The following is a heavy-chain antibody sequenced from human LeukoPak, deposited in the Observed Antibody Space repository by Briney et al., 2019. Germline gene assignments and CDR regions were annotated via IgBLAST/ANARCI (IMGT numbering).Heavy chain of an antibody. CDR2: IYSGGST. J-gene: IGHJ4*02. D-gene: IGHD3-22*01. V-gene: IGHV4-39*01. Sequence: SETLSLTCTVSGGSIISSNYYWGWIRQPPGKGLEWIGSIYSGGSTYHNPPLKSRVTISVDTSKNHVSLKLSSVTAADTAVYYCARHGVTSSGYYWDWGQGTLVTVSS. CDR1: GGSIISSNYY. CDR3: ARHGVTSSGYYWD.